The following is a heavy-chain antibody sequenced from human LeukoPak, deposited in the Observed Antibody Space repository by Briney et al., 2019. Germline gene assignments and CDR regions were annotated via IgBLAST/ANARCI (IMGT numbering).Heavy chain of an antibody. D-gene: IGHD3-10*02. V-gene: IGHV3-73*01. CDR2: IRSKANSYAT. CDR1: GFTFSGSA. Sequence: GGSLRLSCAASGFTFSGSAMHWVRQASGKGLEWVGRIRSKANSYATAYAASVKGRFTISRDDSKNTAYLQMNSLSAEDTAFYCVRGNSPPDAIDIWGQGTMVTVSS. J-gene: IGHJ3*02. CDR3: RGNSPPDAIDI.